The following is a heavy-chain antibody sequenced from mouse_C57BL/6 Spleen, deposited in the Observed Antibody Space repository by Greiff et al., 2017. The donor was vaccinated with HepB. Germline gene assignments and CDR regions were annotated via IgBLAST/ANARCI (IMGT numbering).Heavy chain of an antibody. CDR3: AEVGDYDFSWFAY. Sequence: EVQLQQSGPELVKPGASVKMSCKASGYTFTDYNMHWVKQSHGKSLEWIGYINPNNGGTSYNQKFKGKATLTVNKSSSTAYMELRSLTSEDSAVYYCAEVGDYDFSWFAYWGQGTLVTVAA. CDR1: GYTFTDYN. CDR2: INPNNGGT. D-gene: IGHD2-4*01. V-gene: IGHV1-22*01. J-gene: IGHJ3*01.